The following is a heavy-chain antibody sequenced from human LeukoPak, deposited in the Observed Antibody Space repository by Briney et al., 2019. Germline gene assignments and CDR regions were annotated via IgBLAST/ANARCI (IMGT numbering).Heavy chain of an antibody. CDR1: GYTLTELS. CDR2: FDPEDGET. V-gene: IGHV1-24*01. CDR3: ATADASVVRGVISGMDV. J-gene: IGHJ6*04. Sequence: ASEKVSCKVSGYTLTELSMHWVRQAPGKGLEWMGDFDPEDGETLYAQKFQGRVTMTEDTSTDTAYMELSSLRSEDTAVYYCATADASVVRGVISGMDVWGKGTTVTVSS. D-gene: IGHD3-10*01.